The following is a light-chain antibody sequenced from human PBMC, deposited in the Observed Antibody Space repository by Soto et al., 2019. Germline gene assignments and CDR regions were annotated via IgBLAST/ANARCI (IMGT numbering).Light chain of an antibody. CDR1: QSVLYSSNNKNY. CDR2: WAS. V-gene: IGKV4-1*01. CDR3: QQYYTPST. Sequence: DIVMTQSPDSLAVSLGERATINCKSSQSVLYSSNNKNYLAWYQQKPGQPPKLLIYWASTRESGVPDRFSGSGSGTDFTLTISSLQAEDVAGDYCQQYYTPSTCGQGTKVEIK. J-gene: IGKJ1*01.